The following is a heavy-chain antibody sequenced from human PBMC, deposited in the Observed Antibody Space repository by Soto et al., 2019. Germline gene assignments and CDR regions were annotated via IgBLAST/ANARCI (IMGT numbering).Heavy chain of an antibody. CDR1: GYTFTSYG. CDR2: INAGNGNT. V-gene: IGHV1-3*01. CDR3: ARGGEPIDY. D-gene: IGHD2-21*01. J-gene: IGHJ4*02. Sequence: VKVSCKASGYTFTSYGISWVRQAPGQRLEWMGWINAGNGNTKYSQKFQGRVTITRDTSASTAYMELSSLRSEDTAVYYCARGGEPIDYWGQGTLVTVSS.